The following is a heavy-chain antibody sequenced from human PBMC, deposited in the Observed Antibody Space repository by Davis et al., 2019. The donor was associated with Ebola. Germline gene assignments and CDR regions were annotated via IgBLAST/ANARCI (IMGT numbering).Heavy chain of an antibody. Sequence: ASVTVSCKASGYTFRNYGISWVRQAPGQGLEWMGWISAYNGDTKYAQKVQGRVTMTIDTSTTTAYMELRSLRSDDTAVYYCARERALRFLEWLARDENYYYYYGMDVWGKGTTVTVTS. CDR1: GYTFRNYG. J-gene: IGHJ6*04. CDR2: ISAYNGDT. D-gene: IGHD3-3*01. CDR3: ARERALRFLEWLARDENYYYYYGMDV. V-gene: IGHV1-18*01.